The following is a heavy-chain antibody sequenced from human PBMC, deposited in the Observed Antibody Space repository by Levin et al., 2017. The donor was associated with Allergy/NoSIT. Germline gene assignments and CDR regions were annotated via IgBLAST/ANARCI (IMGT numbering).Heavy chain of an antibody. CDR2: IYYSGST. CDR1: GGSISSGDYY. Sequence: SQTLSLTCTVSGGSISSGDYYWSWIRQPPGKGLEWIGYIYYSGSTYYNPSLKSRVTISVDTSKNQFSLKLSSVTAADTAVYYCARGVGVVAAYSADYWGQGTLVTVSS. CDR3: ARGVGVVAAYSADY. V-gene: IGHV4-30-4*01. J-gene: IGHJ4*02. D-gene: IGHD2-15*01.